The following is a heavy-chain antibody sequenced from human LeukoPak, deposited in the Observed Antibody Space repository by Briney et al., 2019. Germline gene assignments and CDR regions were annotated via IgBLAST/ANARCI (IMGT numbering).Heavy chain of an antibody. D-gene: IGHD4-17*01. J-gene: IGHJ4*02. CDR3: ARQDYATLDY. CDR2: IYYSKNT. CDR1: GGSISSSSAY. V-gene: IGHV4-39*01. Sequence: SETLSLTCTVSGGSISSSSAYWGWIRQPPGKGLEWIGSIYYSKNTYYNPSLKSRVTMSADTSKNQFSLTLGSVSATDTAVYYCARQDYATLDYWGQGTLVTVSS.